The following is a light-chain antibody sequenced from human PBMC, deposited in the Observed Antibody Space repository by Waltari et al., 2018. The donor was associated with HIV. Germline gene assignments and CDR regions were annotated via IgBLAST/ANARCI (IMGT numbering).Light chain of an antibody. V-gene: IGKV3-20*01. Sequence: EFVLTQSPGTLSLSPGERATLSCRASQSVSSSYLAWYQQRPGQAPRLLIYGPSSRAAGIPDRFTGSGSGTDFTLTINRLEPEDFAVYYCQHFDTSLPKYTFGQGTKLEIK. J-gene: IGKJ2*01. CDR1: QSVSSSY. CDR2: GPS. CDR3: QHFDTSLPKYT.